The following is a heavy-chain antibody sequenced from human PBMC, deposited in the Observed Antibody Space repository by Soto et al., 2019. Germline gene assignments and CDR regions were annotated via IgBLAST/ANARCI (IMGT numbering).Heavy chain of an antibody. CDR3: AILTPITGVY. V-gene: IGHV1-69*17. J-gene: IGHJ4*02. CDR2: IIPMFGII. CDR1: GGSFITYT. D-gene: IGHD5-12*01. Sequence: QVLLVQSGAEVKKPGSSVKVSCKVSGGSFITYTLTWGRQAPGQGLEWMGGIIPMFGIINYAQKFQGRVTITADRSTTTAYMELLSLRSDDTAVYYCAILTPITGVYWGQGAQVTVSS.